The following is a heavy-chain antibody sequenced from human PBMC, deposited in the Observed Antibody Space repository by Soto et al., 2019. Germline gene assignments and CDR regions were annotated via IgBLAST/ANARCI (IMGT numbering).Heavy chain of an antibody. J-gene: IGHJ4*02. Sequence: QVQLVESGGGVVQPGRSLRLSCAASGFTFSSYAMHWVRQAPGKGLEWVAVISYDGSNKYYADSVKGRFTISRDNSKNTLYLQMNSLRAEDTAVYYCARGTYYDFLSGYHSAGYFDYWVQGTLVTVSS. CDR2: ISYDGSNK. D-gene: IGHD3-3*01. CDR1: GFTFSSYA. V-gene: IGHV3-30-3*01. CDR3: ARGTYYDFLSGYHSAGYFDY.